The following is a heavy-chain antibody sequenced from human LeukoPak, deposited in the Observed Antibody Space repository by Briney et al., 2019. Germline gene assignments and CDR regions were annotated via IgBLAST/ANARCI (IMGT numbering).Heavy chain of an antibody. J-gene: IGHJ4*02. CDR1: GGSIRRGEYY. D-gene: IGHD3-9*01. CDR2: LYYSGST. Sequence: SDTLSLTYTVSGGSIRRGEYYWSWIRQPPGKTLEWIGYLYYSGSTYYNPSLKSRVTISVDTSKNQFSLKLSSVTAADTAVYYCARGYFDWLSDNRRMGDYFDYWGQGTLVTVSS. CDR3: ARGYFDWLSDNRRMGDYFDY. V-gene: IGHV4-30-4*02.